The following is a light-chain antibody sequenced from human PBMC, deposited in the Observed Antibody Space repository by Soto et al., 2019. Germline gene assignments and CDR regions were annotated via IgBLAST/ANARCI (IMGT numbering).Light chain of an antibody. CDR1: NSDVGGYNY. CDR2: DVS. CDR3: SSHTSSTLYV. J-gene: IGLJ1*01. Sequence: QSALTQPASVSGSPGQSITISCTGTNSDVGGYNYVSWYQQHPGKAPKLMIYDVSNRPSGVSNRFSGSKSGNTASLTISGLQAEDEAEYYCSSHTSSTLYVFGTGTKVTVL. V-gene: IGLV2-14*01.